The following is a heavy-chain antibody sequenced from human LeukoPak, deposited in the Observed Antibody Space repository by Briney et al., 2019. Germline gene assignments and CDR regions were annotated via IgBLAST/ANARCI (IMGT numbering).Heavy chain of an antibody. D-gene: IGHD3-3*01. J-gene: IGHJ6*03. V-gene: IGHV1-2*02. CDR1: GYTFSGYY. Sequence: GASVKVSCKASGYTFSGYYMHWVRQAPGQGLEWMGWIKPNSGGTNYAQKFQGRVTMTRDTSISTAYMELSRLRSDDTAVYYCARDHFDFWSGYTVMDVWGKGTTVTVSS. CDR3: ARDHFDFWSGYTVMDV. CDR2: IKPNSGGT.